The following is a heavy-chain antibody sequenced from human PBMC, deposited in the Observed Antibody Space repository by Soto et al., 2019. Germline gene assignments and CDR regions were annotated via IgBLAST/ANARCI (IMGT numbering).Heavy chain of an antibody. CDR3: VTGIPKGRESINR. Sequence: TGGSLRLSCAASGFTFSSYWMSWVRQAPGMGLEWVANIKEDGSEKYYIDSVKGRLTMSRDNGKNSVYLQMNSLRAEDTAVYYCVTGIPKGRESINRWGKGTLVTVSS. CDR1: GFTFSSYW. CDR2: IKEDGSEK. V-gene: IGHV3-7*01. J-gene: IGHJ5*02. D-gene: IGHD2-21*01.